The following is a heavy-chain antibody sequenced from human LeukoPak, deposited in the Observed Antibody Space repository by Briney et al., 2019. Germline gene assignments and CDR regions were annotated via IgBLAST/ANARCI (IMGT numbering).Heavy chain of an antibody. CDR2: ISWNSGSI. CDR1: GFTFDDYA. D-gene: IGHD6-13*01. J-gene: IGHJ4*02. Sequence: GGSLRLSCAASGFTFDDYAMHWVRHATGKGLVWVSGISWNSGSIGYADSVKGRFTISRENAKNSLYLQMNSQRAEDTAFYYCAKDMAAAGAGYFDYWGQGTLVTVSS. V-gene: IGHV3-9*01. CDR3: AKDMAAAGAGYFDY.